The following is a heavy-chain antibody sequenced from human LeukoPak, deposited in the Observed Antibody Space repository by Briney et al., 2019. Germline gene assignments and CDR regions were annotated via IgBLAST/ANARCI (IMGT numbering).Heavy chain of an antibody. J-gene: IGHJ4*02. CDR3: ARDHPPTDSGSYYPLDY. CDR2: INPSGGST. Sequence: ASVKVSCKASGYTFTSYYMHWVRQAPGQGLEWMGIINPSGGSTSYAQKFQGRVTMTTDTSTSTAYMELRSLRSDDTAVYYCARDHPPTDSGSYYPLDYWGQGTLVTVSS. CDR1: GYTFTSYY. V-gene: IGHV1-46*01. D-gene: IGHD1-26*01.